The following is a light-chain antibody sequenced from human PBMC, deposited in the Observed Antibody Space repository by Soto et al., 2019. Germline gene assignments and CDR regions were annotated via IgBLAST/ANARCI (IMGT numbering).Light chain of an antibody. CDR2: AAS. Sequence: IQLTQSPSSLSASVGDRVSITCLASQDIAIYLAWYQQKPGEAPKLLIYAASTLYGGVPSRFRGSGSGTDSALTITSLQAEDFATHYCQQLRMYPSTFGGGTKVDI. J-gene: IGKJ4*01. CDR3: QQLRMYPST. V-gene: IGKV1-9*01. CDR1: QDIAIY.